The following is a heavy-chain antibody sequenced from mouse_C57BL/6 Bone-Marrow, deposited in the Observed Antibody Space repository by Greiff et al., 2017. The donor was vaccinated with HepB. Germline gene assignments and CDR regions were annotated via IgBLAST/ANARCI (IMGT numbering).Heavy chain of an antibody. D-gene: IGHD1-1*01. V-gene: IGHV5-9-1*02. CDR2: ISSGGDYI. J-gene: IGHJ3*01. Sequence: EVKVEESGEGLVKPGGSLKLSCAASGFTFSSYAMSWVRQTPEKRLEWVAYISSGGDYIYYADTVKGRFTISRDNARNTLYLQMSSLKSEDTAMYYCTRDLHYYGSSSSAWFAYWGQGTLVTVSA. CDR1: GFTFSSYA. CDR3: TRDLHYYGSSSSAWFAY.